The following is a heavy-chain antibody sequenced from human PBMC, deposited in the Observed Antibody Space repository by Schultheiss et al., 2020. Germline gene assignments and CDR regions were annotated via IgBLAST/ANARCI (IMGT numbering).Heavy chain of an antibody. CDR1: GGSISSGSYY. V-gene: IGHV4-61*02. D-gene: IGHD4-17*01. CDR2: IYTSGST. CDR3: ARDFLGTSVIYNFFDP. Sequence: SETLSLTCTVSGGSISSGSYYWSWIRQPAGKGLEWIGRIYTSGSTNYNPSLKSRVTISVDTSKNQFSLKLSSVTAADTAVYYCARDFLGTSVIYNFFDPWGQGTLVTVSS. J-gene: IGHJ5*02.